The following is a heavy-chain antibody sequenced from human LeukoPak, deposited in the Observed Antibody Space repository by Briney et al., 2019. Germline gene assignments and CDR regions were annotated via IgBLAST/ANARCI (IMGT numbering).Heavy chain of an antibody. CDR3: AKPLNWGGFDY. CDR1: GFTFSSYA. Sequence: GGSLRLSCAASGFTFSSYAISWVRQAPGKGLGWVSAISGSGGSTSYADSVKGRFTISRDNSKNTPYLQMNSLRAEDTAVYYCAKPLNWGGFDYWGQGTLVTVSS. J-gene: IGHJ4*02. CDR2: ISGSGGST. D-gene: IGHD3-10*01. V-gene: IGHV3-23*01.